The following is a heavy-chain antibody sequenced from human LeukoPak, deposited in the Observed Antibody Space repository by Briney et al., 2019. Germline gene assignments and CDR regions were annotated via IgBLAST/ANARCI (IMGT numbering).Heavy chain of an antibody. D-gene: IGHD3-22*01. CDR2: IYYSGST. J-gene: IGHJ4*02. CDR1: GGSISSSSYY. V-gene: IGHV4-39*07. CDR3: ARDIRPSQPYLIVVAE. Sequence: SETLSLTCTVSGGSISSSSYYWGWIRQPPGKGLEWIGSIYYSGSTYYNPSLKSRVSISVDTSKNQFSLRLSSVTAADTAVYYCARDIRPSQPYLIVVAEWGQGTLVTVSS.